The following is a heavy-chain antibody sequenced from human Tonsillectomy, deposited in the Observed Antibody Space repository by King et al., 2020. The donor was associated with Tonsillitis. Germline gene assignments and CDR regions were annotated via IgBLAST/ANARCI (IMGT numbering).Heavy chain of an antibody. Sequence: VQLVESGGGLVQPGGSLRLSCAASGFTFSSYAMHWVRQAPGKGLEYVSDIISSGGNTDYVSSVKGRFTISRDNSKNTLYLQMGSLRVEDMAVYYCARREAANYYYMDVWGKGTTITVSS. CDR2: IISSGGNT. J-gene: IGHJ6*03. D-gene: IGHD6-13*01. CDR1: GFTFSSYA. CDR3: ARREAANYYYMDV. V-gene: IGHV3-64*01.